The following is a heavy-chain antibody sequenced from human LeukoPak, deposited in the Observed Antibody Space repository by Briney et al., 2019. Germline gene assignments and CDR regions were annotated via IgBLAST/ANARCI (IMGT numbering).Heavy chain of an antibody. J-gene: IGHJ5*02. V-gene: IGHV3-53*01. D-gene: IGHD2-15*01. CDR2: IYSGGST. Sequence: GGSLRLSCAASGFTFSDYYMSWIRQAPGKGLEWVSVIYSGGSTYYADSVKGRFTISRDNAKNSLYLQMNSLKTEDTAVYYCARSSCTSGMCYSRFLDPWGLGTLVTVSS. CDR1: GFTFSDYY. CDR3: ARSSCTSGMCYSRFLDP.